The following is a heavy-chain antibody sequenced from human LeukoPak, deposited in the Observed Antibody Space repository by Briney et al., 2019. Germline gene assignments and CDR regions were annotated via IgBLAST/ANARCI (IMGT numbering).Heavy chain of an antibody. J-gene: IGHJ4*02. D-gene: IGHD1-26*01. CDR1: GFTFRHYW. CDR3: ARVVGTDEGADY. Sequence: GGSLRLSCAAAGFTFRHYWMNWVRQASGKGLEWVANIKPDGSEKRYADSVKGRFTISRDNAENSLYLQMNSLRAEDTAVYYCARVVGTDEGADYWGQGTLVTVSS. V-gene: IGHV3-7*04. CDR2: IKPDGSEK.